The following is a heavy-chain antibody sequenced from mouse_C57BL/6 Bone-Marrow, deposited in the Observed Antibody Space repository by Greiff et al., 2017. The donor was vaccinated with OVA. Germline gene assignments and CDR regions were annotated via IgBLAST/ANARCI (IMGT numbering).Heavy chain of an antibody. V-gene: IGHV2-9-1*01. D-gene: IGHD2-1*01. CDR2: IWTGGGT. CDR3: ARSRDYYGNYVHFDY. J-gene: IGHJ2*01. Sequence: QVQLQQSGPGLVAPSQSLSITCTVSGFSLTSYAISWVRQPPGKGLEWLGVIWTGGGTNYNSALKSRLSISKDNSKSQVFLKMNSLQTDDTARYYCARSRDYYGNYVHFDYWGQGTTLTVSS. CDR1: GFSLTSYA.